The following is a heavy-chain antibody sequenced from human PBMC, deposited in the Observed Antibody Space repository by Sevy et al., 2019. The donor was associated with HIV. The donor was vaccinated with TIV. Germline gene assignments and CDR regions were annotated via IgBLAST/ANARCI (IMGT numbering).Heavy chain of an antibody. CDR3: ATAREYYSDNSGYLDF. V-gene: IGHV1-24*01. CDR1: GYTLSELS. Sequence: ASVKVSCKVSGYTLSELSMHWVRQAPGKGLEWMGRFDPEDGETIYAKKLQGRVTMTEDTSSDTAYRELSSLRSDDTAVYFCATAREYYSDNSGYLDFWGQGTLVTVSS. CDR2: FDPEDGET. D-gene: IGHD3-22*01. J-gene: IGHJ4*02.